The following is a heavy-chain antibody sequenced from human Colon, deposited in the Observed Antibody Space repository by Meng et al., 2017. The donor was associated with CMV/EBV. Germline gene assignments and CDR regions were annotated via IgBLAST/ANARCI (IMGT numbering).Heavy chain of an antibody. CDR2: INPSDGGP. V-gene: IGHV1-46*01. CDR3: AREYCTTPSCSYNPHWYDP. J-gene: IGHJ5*02. D-gene: IGHD2-2*01. Sequence: FTAYHVPWAGQAPGQGLEWVGIINPSDGGPPYAQHFQGRVTMTRDTSTSTVYMDLRGLTSDDTALYFCAREYCTTPSCSYNPHWYDPWGQGTLVTVSS. CDR1: FTAYH.